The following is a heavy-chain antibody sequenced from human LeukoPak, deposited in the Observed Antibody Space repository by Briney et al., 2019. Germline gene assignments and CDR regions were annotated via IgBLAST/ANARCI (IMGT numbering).Heavy chain of an antibody. Sequence: GRSLRLSCAASGFTFSSYAMHWVRQAPGKGLEWVAVISYDGSNKYYADSVKGRFTISRDNFKNTLYLQMNSLRAEDTAVYYCARGLGYCSSTSCPYYYYGMDVWGKGTTVTVSS. J-gene: IGHJ6*04. V-gene: IGHV3-30*04. CDR1: GFTFSSYA. CDR3: ARGLGYCSSTSCPYYYYGMDV. CDR2: ISYDGSNK. D-gene: IGHD2-2*01.